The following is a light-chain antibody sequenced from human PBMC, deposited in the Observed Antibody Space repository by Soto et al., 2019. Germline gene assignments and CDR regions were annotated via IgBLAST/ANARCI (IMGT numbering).Light chain of an antibody. CDR3: HQYGSSGVT. J-gene: IGKJ3*01. CDR2: GAS. V-gene: IGKV3-20*01. Sequence: EIVLTQSPGTLSLSPGERATLSCRASQSVSSTQLAWYQQRPGQAPRLLIYGASTRATGIADRFSGSGSGTDFTLTISRLEPEDFAVYYCHQYGSSGVTFGPGTKVDIK. CDR1: QSVSSTQ.